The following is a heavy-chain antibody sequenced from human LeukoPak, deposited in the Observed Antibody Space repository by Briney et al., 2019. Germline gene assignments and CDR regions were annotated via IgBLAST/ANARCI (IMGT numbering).Heavy chain of an antibody. Sequence: SQTLSLTCTVSGGSISSGSYYWSWIRQPAGKALEWIGRIYTSGSTNYNPSLKSRVTISVDTSKNHFSLNLSSVTAADTAVYYCARRTVIVATVRGDAFDIWGQGTMVTVSS. J-gene: IGHJ3*02. CDR2: IYTSGST. V-gene: IGHV4-61*02. CDR1: GGSISSGSYY. CDR3: ARRTVIVATVRGDAFDI. D-gene: IGHD5-12*01.